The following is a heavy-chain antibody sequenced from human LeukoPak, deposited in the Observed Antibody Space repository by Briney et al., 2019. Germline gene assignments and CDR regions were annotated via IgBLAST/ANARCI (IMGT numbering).Heavy chain of an antibody. CDR2: INHSGST. CDR1: GGSFSGYY. J-gene: IGHJ4*02. D-gene: IGHD3-9*01. V-gene: IGHV4-34*01. Sequence: SETLSLTCAVYGGSFSGYYWSWIRQPPGEGLEWIGEINHSGSTNYNPSLKSRVTISVDTSKNQFSLKLSSVTAADTAVYYCARGQGGPILTGYYTYYFDYWGQGTLVTVSS. CDR3: ARGQGGPILTGYYTYYFDY.